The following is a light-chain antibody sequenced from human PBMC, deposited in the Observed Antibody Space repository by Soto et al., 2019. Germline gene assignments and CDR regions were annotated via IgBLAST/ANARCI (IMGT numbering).Light chain of an antibody. CDR1: SSNLGAGYD. CDR3: CSYAGSYTWV. Sequence: QSVLTQPPSVSGAPGQRVTISCTGNSSNLGAGYDVHWYQQLPGAAPKLMIYDVSKRPSGVPDRFSGSKSGNTASLTISGLQAEDEADYYCCSYAGSYTWVFGGGTKLTVL. CDR2: DVS. V-gene: IGLV1-40*01. J-gene: IGLJ3*02.